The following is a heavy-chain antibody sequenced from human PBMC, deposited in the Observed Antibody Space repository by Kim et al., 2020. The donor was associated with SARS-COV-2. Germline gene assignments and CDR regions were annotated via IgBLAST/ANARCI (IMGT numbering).Heavy chain of an antibody. D-gene: IGHD2-15*01. V-gene: IGHV1-58*01. CDR3: AADVGGSLYYYYGMDV. CDR2: IVVGSGNT. J-gene: IGHJ6*02. Sequence: SVKVSCKASGFTFTSSAVQWVRQARGQRLEWIGWIVVGSGNTNYAQKFQERVTITRDMSTSTAYMELSSLRSEDTAVYYCAADVGGSLYYYYGMDVWGQGTTVTVSS. CDR1: GFTFTSSA.